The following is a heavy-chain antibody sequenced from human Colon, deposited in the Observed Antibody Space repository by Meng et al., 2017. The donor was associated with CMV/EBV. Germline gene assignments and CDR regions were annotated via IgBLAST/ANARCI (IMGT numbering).Heavy chain of an antibody. V-gene: IGHV4-59*08. J-gene: IGHJ6*02. CDR3: ARQRRRINLLKGNEADFHGDMDV. CDR1: SVAMSLYY. D-gene: IGHD3-10*01. Sequence: SETLSLTCSVSSVAMSLYYWSWIRQAPGKGLEWIGHIYESGTTKYNPSLESRVTISADTSKNEFSLKLRFVTAADTAVYYCARQRRRINLLKGNEADFHGDMDVWGQGTTVTVSS. CDR2: IYESGTT.